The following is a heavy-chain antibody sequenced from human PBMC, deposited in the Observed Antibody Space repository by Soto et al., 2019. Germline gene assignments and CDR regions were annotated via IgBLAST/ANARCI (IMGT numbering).Heavy chain of an antibody. V-gene: IGHV3-30*18. Sequence: QVQLVESGGGVVQPGRSLRLSCAASGFTFSSFGMHWVRQAPGKGLEWVAVASYDGSYKYYADSVKGRFTISRDNSKNALDLQMNSLRAEDTAVDYCAKERSVVATTPDFDYWGQGTLVTVSS. D-gene: IGHD5-12*01. CDR1: GFTFSSFG. CDR3: AKERSVVATTPDFDY. CDR2: ASYDGSYK. J-gene: IGHJ4*02.